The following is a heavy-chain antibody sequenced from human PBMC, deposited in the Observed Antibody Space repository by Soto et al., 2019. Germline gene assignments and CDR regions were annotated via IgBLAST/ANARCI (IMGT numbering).Heavy chain of an antibody. D-gene: IGHD5-18*01. CDR2: ISYDGSNK. V-gene: IGHV3-30-3*01. CDR3: ASLGGYSYAESYYGMDV. CDR1: GFTFRSYA. J-gene: IGHJ6*02. Sequence: PGGSLRLSCAASGFTFRSYAMHWVRQAPGKGLEWVAVISYDGSNKYYADSVKGRFTISRDNSKNTLYLQMNSLRAEDTAVYYCASLGGYSYAESYYGMDVWGQGTTVTVSS.